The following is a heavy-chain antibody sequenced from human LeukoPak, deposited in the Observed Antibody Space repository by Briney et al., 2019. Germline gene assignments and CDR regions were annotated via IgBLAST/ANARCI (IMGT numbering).Heavy chain of an antibody. D-gene: IGHD6-13*01. CDR3: AKALGIYGSGWYLAY. J-gene: IGHJ4*02. V-gene: IGHV3-23*01. CDR1: GFTFSNYA. Sequence: GGSLRLSCAASGFTFSNYAMSWVRQAPGKGLEWVSGISGNGGSTYHADSVKGRFTISRDNSKNTLYLQMNSLRAEDSAVYYCAKALGIYGSGWYLAYWGQGTLVTVSS. CDR2: ISGNGGST.